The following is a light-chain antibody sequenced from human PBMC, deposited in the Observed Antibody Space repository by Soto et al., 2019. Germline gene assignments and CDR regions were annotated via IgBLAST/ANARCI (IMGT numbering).Light chain of an antibody. CDR2: DNN. Sequence: QSVLTQPPSVSAAPGQKVTISCSGSSSNIGNNYVSWYQQLPGTAPKLLIYDNNQRPSGIPDRFSGSKSGTSATLGITGLQTGDEADYYCGTWDXXXSAGIFXGGTKLT. CDR1: SSNIGNNY. J-gene: IGLJ2*01. V-gene: IGLV1-51*01. CDR3: GTWDXXXSAGI.